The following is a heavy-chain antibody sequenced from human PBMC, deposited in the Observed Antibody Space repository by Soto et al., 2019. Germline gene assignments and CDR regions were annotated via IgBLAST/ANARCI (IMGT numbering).Heavy chain of an antibody. CDR2: ISYDGSNK. CDR3: AKEPDSGVDY. J-gene: IGHJ4*02. Sequence: QVQLVESGGGVVQPGRSLRLSCAASGFTFSSYGMHWVRQAPGKGLEWVAVISYDGSNKYYADSVKGRFTISRDNSKNTLYLQMNSLIAEDTAVYYCAKEPDSGVDYWGQGTLVTVSS. D-gene: IGHD1-26*01. CDR1: GFTFSSYG. V-gene: IGHV3-30*18.